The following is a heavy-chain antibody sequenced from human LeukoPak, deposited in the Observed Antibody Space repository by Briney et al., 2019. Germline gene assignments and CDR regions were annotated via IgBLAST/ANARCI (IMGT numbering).Heavy chain of an antibody. CDR3: AKVFSAATGKYYFDY. Sequence: ASVKVSCKASGYTFTSYGISWVRQAPGQGLEWMGWISIYNGKTNYAQKLRGRVTMTTDTSTSTAFMELRSLRSEDTAVYYCAKVFSAATGKYYFDYWGQGTLVTVSS. D-gene: IGHD2-15*01. J-gene: IGHJ4*02. V-gene: IGHV1-18*01. CDR1: GYTFTSYG. CDR2: ISIYNGKT.